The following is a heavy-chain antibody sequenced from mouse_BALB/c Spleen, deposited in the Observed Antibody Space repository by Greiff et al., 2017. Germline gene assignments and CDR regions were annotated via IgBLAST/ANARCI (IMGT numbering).Heavy chain of an antibody. CDR2: INSNGGST. Sequence: EVQGVESGGGLVQPGGSLKLSCAASGFTFSSYGMSWVRQTPDKRLELVATINSNGGSTYYPDSVKGRFTISRDNAKNTLYLQMSSLKSEDTAMYYCARDDGYYQYYFDYWGQGTTLTVSS. V-gene: IGHV5-6-3*01. D-gene: IGHD2-3*01. CDR3: ARDDGYYQYYFDY. CDR1: GFTFSSYG. J-gene: IGHJ2*01.